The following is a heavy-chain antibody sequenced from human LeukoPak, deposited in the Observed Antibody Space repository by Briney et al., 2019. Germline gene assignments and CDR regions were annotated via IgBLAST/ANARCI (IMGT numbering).Heavy chain of an antibody. CDR2: VNPNSGGA. V-gene: IGHV1-2*06. CDR3: ARETSLSIGGSFDFDY. Sequence: ASVKVSCKASGYTFTGYYMHWVRQDPGQGLEWLGRVNPNSGGANYAQKFQGRVTMTRDTSISTAYMELSRLRSDDTAVYYCARETSLSIGGSFDFDYWGQGTLVTVSS. CDR1: GYTFTGYY. J-gene: IGHJ4*02. D-gene: IGHD6-6*01.